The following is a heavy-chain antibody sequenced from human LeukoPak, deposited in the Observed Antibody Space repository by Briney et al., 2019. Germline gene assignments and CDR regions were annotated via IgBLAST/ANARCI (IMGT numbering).Heavy chain of an antibody. CDR3: ASLKDFADYFDF. CDR1: GGSISSYY. Sequence: PSETLSLTCTVSGGSISSYYWSWIRQPPGKGLEWIGYIYYSGSTNYNPSLKTRVTISVDTSKNQFSLNLKSVTAADTAVYYCASLKDFADYFDFWGQGTLVTVSS. CDR2: IYYSGST. V-gene: IGHV4-59*08. D-gene: IGHD3-3*01. J-gene: IGHJ4*02.